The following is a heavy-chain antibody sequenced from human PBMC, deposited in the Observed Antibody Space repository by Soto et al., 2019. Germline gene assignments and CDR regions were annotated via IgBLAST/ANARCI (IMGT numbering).Heavy chain of an antibody. CDR3: AHTLRIAVAGGKVNWFDP. D-gene: IGHD6-19*01. CDR2: IYWDDDK. V-gene: IGHV2-5*02. Sequence: SGPTLVNPTQTLTLTCTFSGFSLSTSGVGVGWIRQPPGKALEWLALIYWDDDKRYSPSLKSRLTITKDTSKNQVVLTMTNMDPVDTATYYCAHTLRIAVAGGKVNWFDPWGQGTLVTVSS. J-gene: IGHJ5*02. CDR1: GFSLSTSGVG.